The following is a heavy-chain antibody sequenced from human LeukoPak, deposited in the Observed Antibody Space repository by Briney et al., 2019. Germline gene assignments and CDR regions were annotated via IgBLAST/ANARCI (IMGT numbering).Heavy chain of an antibody. J-gene: IGHJ6*02. Sequence: PSETLSLTCTVSGGSISSSSYYWGWIRQPRGKGLEWIGSIYYSGSTYYNPSLKSRVTISVDTSKNQFSLKLSSVTAADTAVYYCASLYYYGSGSLYYYGMDVWGQGTTVTVSS. CDR2: IYYSGST. CDR1: GGSISSSSYY. V-gene: IGHV4-39*07. CDR3: ASLYYYGSGSLYYYGMDV. D-gene: IGHD3-10*01.